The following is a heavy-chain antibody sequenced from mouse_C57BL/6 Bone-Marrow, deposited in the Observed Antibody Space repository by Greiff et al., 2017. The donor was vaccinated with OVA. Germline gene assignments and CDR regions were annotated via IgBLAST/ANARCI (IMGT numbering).Heavy chain of an antibody. V-gene: IGHV10-3*01. CDR1: GFTFNTYA. J-gene: IGHJ1*03. Sequence: EVQVVESGGGLVQPKGSLKLSCAASGFTFNTYAMHWVRQAPGKGLEWVARIRSKSSNYATYYADSVKDRFTISRDDSQSMLYLQMNNLKTEDTAMYYCVRGIYYYGSSPLLDFDVWGTGTTVTVSS. D-gene: IGHD1-1*01. CDR2: IRSKSSNYAT. CDR3: VRGIYYYGSSPLLDFDV.